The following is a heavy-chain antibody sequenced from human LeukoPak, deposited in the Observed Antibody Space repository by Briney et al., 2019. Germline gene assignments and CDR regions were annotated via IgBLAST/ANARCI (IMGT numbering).Heavy chain of an antibody. CDR3: AREDYGSGSYYPDY. Sequence: SVKVSCKASGGTFSSYAISWVQQAPGQGLEWMGGIIPIFGTAKYAQKLEGRVQITGDESTITAYVGLSSLRSEDTAVYYCAREDYGSGSYYPDYWGQGTLVTVSS. V-gene: IGHV1-69*13. CDR2: IIPIFGTA. D-gene: IGHD3-10*01. J-gene: IGHJ4*02. CDR1: GGTFSSYA.